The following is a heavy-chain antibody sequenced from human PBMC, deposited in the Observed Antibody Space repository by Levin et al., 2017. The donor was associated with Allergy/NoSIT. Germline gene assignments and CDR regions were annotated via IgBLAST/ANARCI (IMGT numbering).Heavy chain of an antibody. V-gene: IGHV5-51*01. D-gene: IGHD1-1*01. Sequence: KVSCQGSGYSFTSYWIGWVRQMPGKGLEWMGLIYPGDSDTRYSPSFQGQVTISADKSISTAYLQWSSLKASDTAIYYGARRGTRDYYYYMDVWGKGTTVTVSS. CDR3: ARRGTRDYYYYMDV. CDR2: IYPGDSDT. CDR1: GYSFTSYW. J-gene: IGHJ6*03.